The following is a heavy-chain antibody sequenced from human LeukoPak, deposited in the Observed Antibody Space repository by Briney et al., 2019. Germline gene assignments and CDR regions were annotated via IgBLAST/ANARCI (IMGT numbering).Heavy chain of an antibody. CDR2: IYYSGST. V-gene: IGHV4-59*01. CDR3: ARSTLTYYYDSSGYYPRGGSFDY. D-gene: IGHD3-22*01. CDR1: GGSISSYY. J-gene: IGHJ4*02. Sequence: KPSETLSLTCTVSGGSISSYYWSWIRQPPGKGLEWIGYIYYSGSTNYNPSLKSRVTISVDTSKNQFSLKLSSVTAADTAVYYCARSTLTYYYDSSGYYPRGGSFDYWGQGTLVTVSS.